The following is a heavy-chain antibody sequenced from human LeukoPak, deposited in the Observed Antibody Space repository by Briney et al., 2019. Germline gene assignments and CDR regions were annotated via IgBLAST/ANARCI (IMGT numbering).Heavy chain of an antibody. CDR3: ARGLTGQNYFDY. D-gene: IGHD2-8*02. Sequence: ASVKVSCKASGGTFSSYAISWVRQAPGQGLEWMGWINAGNGNTKYSQKFQGRVTITRDTSASTAYMELSSLRSEDTAVYYCARGLTGQNYFDYWGQGTLVTVSS. V-gene: IGHV1-3*01. CDR2: INAGNGNT. CDR1: GGTFSSYA. J-gene: IGHJ4*02.